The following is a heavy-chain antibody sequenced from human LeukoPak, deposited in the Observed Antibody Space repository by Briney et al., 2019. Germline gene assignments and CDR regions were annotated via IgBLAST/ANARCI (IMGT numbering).Heavy chain of an antibody. D-gene: IGHD1-1*01. J-gene: IGHJ4*02. CDR2: FNPDGGTS. Sequence: GGSLRLTCAASGFSFSTYWMRWFRRPPGKGLLGVIRFNPDGGTSSYAASLKSRLTISLDTAKNQFSLQIITLTADDTAVYYCARGGLEPVDCWGQGTLVTVSS. V-gene: IGHV3-74*01. CDR3: ARGGLEPVDC. CDR1: GFSFSTYW.